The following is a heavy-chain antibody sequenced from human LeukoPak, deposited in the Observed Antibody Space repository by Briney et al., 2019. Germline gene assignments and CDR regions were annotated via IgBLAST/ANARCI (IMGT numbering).Heavy chain of an antibody. CDR3: ARVPAYCGGDCYFDY. CDR1: GYSFTSYW. Sequence: GESLKISCKGSGYSFTSYWIGWVRQMPGKGLEWMGIIYPGDSDTGYSPSFQGQVTISADKSISTAYLQWSSLKASDTAMYYCARVPAYCGGDCYFDYWGQGTLVTVSS. V-gene: IGHV5-51*01. J-gene: IGHJ4*02. D-gene: IGHD2-21*02. CDR2: IYPGDSDT.